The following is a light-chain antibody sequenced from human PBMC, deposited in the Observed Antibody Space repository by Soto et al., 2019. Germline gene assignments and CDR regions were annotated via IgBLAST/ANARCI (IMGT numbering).Light chain of an antibody. CDR2: GAS. V-gene: IGKV3-20*01. CDR1: QSISNN. CDR3: QHYGSSGT. J-gene: IGKJ1*01. Sequence: EIVMTQSPATLSVSPRERATLSRRASQSISNNLAWYKQKPGQAPRLLIYGASNRATGIPDRFSGSGSGTDFTLTIRRLEPEEFAVYYCQHYGSSGTFGQGTKVDIK.